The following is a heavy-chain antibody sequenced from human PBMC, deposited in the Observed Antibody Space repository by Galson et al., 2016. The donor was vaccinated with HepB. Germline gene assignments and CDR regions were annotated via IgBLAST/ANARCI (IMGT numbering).Heavy chain of an antibody. Sequence: SLRLSCAAPGFTFSSYSMNWVRQAPGKGLEWVSSITSRSSFIYYADSVTGRFTISRDNAKNSLFLQMNSLRAEDTAVYYCARDIVVVPDAMIGPHYYYGMDVWGQGTTVTVSS. J-gene: IGHJ6*02. D-gene: IGHD2-2*01. CDR3: ARDIVVVPDAMIGPHYYYGMDV. V-gene: IGHV3-21*01. CDR1: GFTFSSYS. CDR2: ITSRSSFI.